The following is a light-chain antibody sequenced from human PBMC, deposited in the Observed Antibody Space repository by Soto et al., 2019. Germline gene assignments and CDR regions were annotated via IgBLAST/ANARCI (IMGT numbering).Light chain of an antibody. CDR3: QQYDNLPT. J-gene: IGKJ5*01. V-gene: IGKV1-33*01. Sequence: DIQMTQSPSSLSASVGDRVSLTCRASQSISSYLNWYQQKPGKAPKLLIYDASNLETGVPSRFSGSGSGTDFTFTISSLQPEDIATYYCQQYDNLPTFGQGTRLEIK. CDR2: DAS. CDR1: QSISSY.